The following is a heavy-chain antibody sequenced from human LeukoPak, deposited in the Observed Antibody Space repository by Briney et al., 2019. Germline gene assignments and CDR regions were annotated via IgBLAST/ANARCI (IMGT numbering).Heavy chain of an antibody. Sequence: PGGSLTLSCAASGFTFSSYWRSWVRQPPGKGLEWVANIKKDGSEKYVDSVKGRFTISRDNAKNSLYLQMNSLRAEDTAVYYCTRDTGCSGGTCYSFYDYWGQGPLVTVSS. V-gene: IGHV3-7*01. CDR2: IKKDGSEK. D-gene: IGHD2-15*01. CDR3: TRDTGCSGGTCYSFYDY. CDR1: GFTFSSYW. J-gene: IGHJ4*02.